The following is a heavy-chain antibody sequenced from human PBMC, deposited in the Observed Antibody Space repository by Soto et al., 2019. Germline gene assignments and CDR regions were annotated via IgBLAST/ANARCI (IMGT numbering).Heavy chain of an antibody. CDR1: GGTFSSYA. J-gene: IGHJ6*02. CDR2: IIPIPGTA. CDR3: ARSQGSSTSLEIYYYYYYGMDV. V-gene: IGHV1-69*01. D-gene: IGHD2-2*01. Sequence: QVQLVQSGAEVKKPGSSAKVSCKASGGTFSSYAISWVRRAPGQGLEWMGGIIPIPGTANYAQKFQGRVTITADESTSIAYMELSSLRSEDTAVYYCARSQGSSTSLEIYYYYYYGMDVWGQGTTVTVSS.